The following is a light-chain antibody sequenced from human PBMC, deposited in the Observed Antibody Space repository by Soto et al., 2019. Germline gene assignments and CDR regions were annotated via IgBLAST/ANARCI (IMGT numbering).Light chain of an antibody. CDR2: STS. J-gene: IGKJ5*01. CDR3: QQYGSSPIT. Sequence: VVLTQSPVPLSLSPGERATLSCRASQSVTNTYLAWYQQKPGQAPRLLIYSTSSRATGIPDRFSGGGSGTDFTLTISRREPEDFAVYYCQQYGSSPITFGQGTRLEIK. V-gene: IGKV3-20*01. CDR1: QSVTNTY.